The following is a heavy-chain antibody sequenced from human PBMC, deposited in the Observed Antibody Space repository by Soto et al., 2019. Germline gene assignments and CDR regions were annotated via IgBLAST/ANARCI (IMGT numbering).Heavy chain of an antibody. Sequence: ASVKVSCKASGYTFTSYYMHWVRQAPGQGLEWMGIINPSGGSTSYAQKFQGRVTMTRDTSTSTVYMELSSLRSEDTAVYYCAADYYCSSTSCNNWFDPWGQGTLVTVSS. V-gene: IGHV1-46*01. CDR1: GYTFTSYY. D-gene: IGHD2-2*01. CDR2: INPSGGST. J-gene: IGHJ5*02. CDR3: AADYYCSSTSCNNWFDP.